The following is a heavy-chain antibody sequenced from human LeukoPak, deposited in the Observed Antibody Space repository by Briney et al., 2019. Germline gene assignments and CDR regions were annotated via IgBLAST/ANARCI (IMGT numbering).Heavy chain of an antibody. J-gene: IGHJ6*03. CDR1: GFTVSSNY. V-gene: IGHV3-66*01. CDR3: ARAPPAMVTRTPGNYYYYYMDV. D-gene: IGHD5-18*01. Sequence: GXXRRLSCAASGFTVSSNYMSWVSQAPGKGLEWVSVIYSGGSTYYADSVKGGFTISRDNSKKTRYLKRKSMEAEDTAVYYCARAPPAMVTRTPGNYYYYYMDVWRKGTTVTVSS. CDR2: IYSGGST.